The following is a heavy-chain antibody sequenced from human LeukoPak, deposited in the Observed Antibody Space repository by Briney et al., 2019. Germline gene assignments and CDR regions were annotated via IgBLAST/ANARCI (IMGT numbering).Heavy chain of an antibody. CDR2: ISAYNGNT. J-gene: IGHJ4*02. V-gene: IGHV1-18*01. CDR3: ARGSSIAVAGTFDY. CDR1: GYTFTSYG. D-gene: IGHD6-19*01. Sequence: GASVKVSCKASGYTFTSYGISWVRQAPGQGLEWMGWISAYNGNTNYAQKLQGRVTMTTDTSTSTAYMELRSLRSDDTAVYCCARGSSIAVAGTFDYWGQGTLVTVSS.